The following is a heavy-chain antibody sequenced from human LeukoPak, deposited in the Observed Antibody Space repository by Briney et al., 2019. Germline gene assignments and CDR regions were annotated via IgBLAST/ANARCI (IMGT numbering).Heavy chain of an antibody. J-gene: IGHJ4*02. CDR1: GGSISSSNYC. Sequence: PSETLFLTCTVSGGSISSSNYCWGWIRQPPGKGLEWIATICYSGSTYYNPSLKSRVTISVDTSRDQFSLRLRSVTAADTAVYYCARSVVGYGVQRPEYWGQGTLVTVSS. V-gene: IGHV4-39*07. CDR3: ARSVVGYGVQRPEY. CDR2: ICYSGST. D-gene: IGHD2-21*01.